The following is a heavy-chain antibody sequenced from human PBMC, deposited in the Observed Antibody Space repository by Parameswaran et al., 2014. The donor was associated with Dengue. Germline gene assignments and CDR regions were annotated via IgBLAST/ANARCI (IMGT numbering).Heavy chain of an antibody. J-gene: IGHJ6*02. CDR3: ARDGVDTAMGGYYHYGMDV. Sequence: WVRQAPGQGLEWMGWINPNSGGTNYAQKFQGRVTMTRDTSISTAYMELSRLRSDDTAVYYCARDGVDTAMGGYYHYGMDVWGQGTTVTVSS. V-gene: IGHV1-2*02. D-gene: IGHD5-18*01. CDR2: INPNSGGT.